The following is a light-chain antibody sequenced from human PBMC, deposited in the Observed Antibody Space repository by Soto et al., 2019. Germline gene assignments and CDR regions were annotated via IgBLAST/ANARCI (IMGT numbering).Light chain of an antibody. J-gene: IGLJ3*02. CDR1: SSDIGYYNY. V-gene: IGLV2-8*01. CDR2: EVF. CDR3: SSYAGSKFWV. Sequence: QSALAQPASVSGSPGQSITISCSGTSSDIGYYNYVSWHQQHPGRAPRLLIYEVFKRPSGVPDRFSGSKSGNMASLTVSGLQAEDEADYFCSSYAGSKFWVFGGGTKLTVL.